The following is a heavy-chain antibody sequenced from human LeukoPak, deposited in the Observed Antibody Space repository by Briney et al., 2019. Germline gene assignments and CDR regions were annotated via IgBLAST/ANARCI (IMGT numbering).Heavy chain of an antibody. CDR1: GGSFSGYY. D-gene: IGHD6-19*01. V-gene: IGHV4-34*01. J-gene: IGHJ4*02. CDR3: ARGGIKWLVFFDY. CDR2: INHSGST. Sequence: SETLSLTCAVYGGSFSGYYWSWIRQPPGKGLEWIGEINHSGSTNYNPSLKSRVTISVDTSKNQFSLKLSSVTAADTAVYYCARGGIKWLVFFDYWGQGTLVTVSS.